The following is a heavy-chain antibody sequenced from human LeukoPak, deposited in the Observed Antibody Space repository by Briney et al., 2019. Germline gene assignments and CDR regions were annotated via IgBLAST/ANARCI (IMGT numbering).Heavy chain of an antibody. CDR3: ARDLGGDYVDWFDP. D-gene: IGHD4-17*01. Sequence: GASVKVSCKASGGTFSSYAISWVRQAPGQGLEWMGRIIPIFGTANYAQKFQGRVTITTDESTSTADMELSSLRSEDTAVYYCARDLGGDYVDWFDPWGQGTLVTVSS. V-gene: IGHV1-69*05. CDR1: GGTFSSYA. J-gene: IGHJ5*02. CDR2: IIPIFGTA.